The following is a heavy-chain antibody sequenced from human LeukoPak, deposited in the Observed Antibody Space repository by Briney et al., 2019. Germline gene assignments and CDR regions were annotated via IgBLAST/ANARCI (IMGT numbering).Heavy chain of an antibody. CDR2: TYYTGNS. CDR1: GGSVSSDNYY. D-gene: IGHD1-1*01. V-gene: IGHV4-61*01. J-gene: IGHJ4*02. Sequence: PSETLSLTCTVSGGSVSSDNYYWTWIRQPPGKGLEWIGCTYYTGNSNYNPSLKSRVTISLGTSKNQFSLKLSSVTAADTAVYYCARGYYLPKTAEVGTTALFDYWGQGTLVTVSS. CDR3: ARGYYLPKTAEVGTTALFDY.